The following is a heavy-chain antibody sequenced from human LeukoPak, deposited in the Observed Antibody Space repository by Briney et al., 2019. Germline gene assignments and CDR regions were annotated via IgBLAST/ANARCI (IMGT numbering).Heavy chain of an antibody. D-gene: IGHD1-1*01. J-gene: IGHJ5*02. CDR1: GYTFTDYY. Sequence: ASVKVSCKASGYTFTDYYIHWVRQAPGQGLEWMGWINPNSGGTNYAQKFQDRVTMTRDTSISTAYMELSSLTSDDTAVYYCARVADSTGTTGIFTLYWFDPWGQGTLVTVSS. CDR3: ARVADSTGTTGIFTLYWFDP. CDR2: INPNSGGT. V-gene: IGHV1-2*02.